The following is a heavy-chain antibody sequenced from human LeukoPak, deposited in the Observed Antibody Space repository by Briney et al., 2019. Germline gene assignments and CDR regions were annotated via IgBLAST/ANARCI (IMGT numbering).Heavy chain of an antibody. D-gene: IGHD3-3*01. V-gene: IGHV3-21*01. CDR2: ITSSSTYT. CDR1: GFSFSSYN. Sequence: GGSLRLSCAASGFSFSSYNMNWVRQTPGKVLEWVSSITSSSTYTFYADSVKGRFTISRDNARNSLYLQMNSLRAEDTAVYYCARGSGYYRNVDYWGQGTLVTVSS. CDR3: ARGSGYYRNVDY. J-gene: IGHJ4*02.